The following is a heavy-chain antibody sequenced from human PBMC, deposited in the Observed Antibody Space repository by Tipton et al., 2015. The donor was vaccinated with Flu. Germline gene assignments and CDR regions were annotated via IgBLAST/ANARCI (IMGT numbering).Heavy chain of an antibody. V-gene: IGHV4-59*01. CDR3: ARADAATAMQYYFDY. CDR1: GDSITSYY. Sequence: PGLVKPSETLSLTCTVSGDSITSYYWSWVRQPPGKGLEWIGYIHNNGGTNYNTKYNPSLKSRVSISVDTSKNQFSLKLSSVAAADTAVYYCARADAATAMQYYFDYWGQGTLVTVSS. D-gene: IGHD2-2*01. CDR2: IHNNGGT. J-gene: IGHJ4*02.